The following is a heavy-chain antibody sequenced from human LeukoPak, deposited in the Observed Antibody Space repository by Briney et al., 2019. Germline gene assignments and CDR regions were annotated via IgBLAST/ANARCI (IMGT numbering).Heavy chain of an antibody. CDR3: ARVPYSSRAFDI. CDR1: GFTFSSYA. D-gene: IGHD2-15*01. J-gene: IGHJ3*02. Sequence: PGGSLRLSCAASGFTFSSYAMSWVRQAPGKGLEWVSAISGSGGSTYYADSVKGRFTISRDNSKNTLYLQMNSLRAEDTAVYYCARVPYSSRAFDIWGQGTMVTVSS. CDR2: ISGSGGST. V-gene: IGHV3-23*01.